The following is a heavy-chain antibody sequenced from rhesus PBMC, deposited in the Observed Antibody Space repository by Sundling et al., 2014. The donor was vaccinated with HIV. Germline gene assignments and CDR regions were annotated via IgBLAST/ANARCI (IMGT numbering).Heavy chain of an antibody. V-gene: IGHV4S9*01. CDR2: FYGSSGST. CDR1: GGSISETYY. CDR3: ARARYLGYFEV. D-gene: IGHD1-1*01. J-gene: IGHJ1*01. Sequence: QVQLQESGPGLVKPSETLSLTCAVSGGSISETYYWHWIRQPPGKGLEWIGHFYGSSGSTYYNPSLKSRVTLSVDTSKNQLSLDLRSVTAADTAVYYCARARYLGYFEVWGQGALVTVSS.